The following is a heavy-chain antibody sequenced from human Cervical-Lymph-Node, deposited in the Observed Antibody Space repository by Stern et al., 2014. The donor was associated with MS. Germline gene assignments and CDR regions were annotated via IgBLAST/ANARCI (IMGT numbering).Heavy chain of an antibody. CDR1: GFSLTTSGVG. Sequence: QVTLRESGPALVKPTQTLTLTCTFSGFSLTTSGVGVGWIRQPPGKALEWLAVIYWDDDKRYRPSLKDRFTLTKDTSKNQVVLKMTNMDPVDTATYYCVYRRGHLYFPWYFDYWGQGTLVTVSS. CDR3: VYRRGHLYFPWYFDY. CDR2: IYWDDDK. D-gene: IGHD2/OR15-2a*01. J-gene: IGHJ4*02. V-gene: IGHV2-5*02.